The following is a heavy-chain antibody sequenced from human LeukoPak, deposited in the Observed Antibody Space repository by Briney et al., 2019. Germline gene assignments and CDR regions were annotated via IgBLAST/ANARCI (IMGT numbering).Heavy chain of an antibody. CDR3: TGEGTAINWLDP. Sequence: ASVKVSCKASGYTFTSYDINWVRQATGQGLEWMGWMNPNSGNTGYAQKFQGRVTMTRNTSISTAYMELSSLRSEDTAVYYCTGEGTAINWLDPGGQGTLVTVPS. J-gene: IGHJ5*02. CDR2: MNPNSGNT. D-gene: IGHD5-18*01. V-gene: IGHV1-8*01. CDR1: GYTFTSYD.